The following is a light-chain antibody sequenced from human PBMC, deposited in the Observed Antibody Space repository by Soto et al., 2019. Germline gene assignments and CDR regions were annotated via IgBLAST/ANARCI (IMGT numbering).Light chain of an antibody. J-gene: IGKJ4*01. CDR2: AAS. CDR1: EGISNY. Sequence: DIQMTQSPSSLSASVGDRVTITCRASEGISNYLAWYQQKPGKVPKLLIYAASTFTSGVPSRFSGSGSGTDFTLTISSLQPEDVATYYCQKYNSAPTFGGGTKVEIK. CDR3: QKYNSAPT. V-gene: IGKV1-27*01.